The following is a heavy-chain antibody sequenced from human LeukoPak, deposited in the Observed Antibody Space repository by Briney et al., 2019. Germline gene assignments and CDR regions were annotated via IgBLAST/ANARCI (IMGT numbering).Heavy chain of an antibody. D-gene: IGHD4-17*01. J-gene: IGHJ6*02. CDR3: ARRTTVTTLYYYYGMGV. CDR2: ISAYNGNT. Sequence: VASVKVSCKASGYTFTSYGISWVRQAPGQGLEWMGWISAYNGNTNYAQKLQGRVTMTTDTSTSTAYMELRSLRSDDTAVYYCARRTTVTTLYYYYGMGVWGQGTTVTVSS. V-gene: IGHV1-18*01. CDR1: GYTFTSYG.